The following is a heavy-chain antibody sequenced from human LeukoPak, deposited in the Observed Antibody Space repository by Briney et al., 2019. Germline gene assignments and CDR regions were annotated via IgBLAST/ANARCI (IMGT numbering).Heavy chain of an antibody. V-gene: IGHV3-33*01. CDR3: ATEYSYAFDI. J-gene: IGHJ3*02. D-gene: IGHD5-18*01. Sequence: GGSLRLSCAASGFTFSSYGMHWVRQAPGKGLEWVAVIWYDGSNKYYADSVKGRFTISRDNSKNTLYLQMNSLRAEDTAVYYCATEYSYAFDIWGPGTIVTVSS. CDR1: GFTFSSYG. CDR2: IWYDGSNK.